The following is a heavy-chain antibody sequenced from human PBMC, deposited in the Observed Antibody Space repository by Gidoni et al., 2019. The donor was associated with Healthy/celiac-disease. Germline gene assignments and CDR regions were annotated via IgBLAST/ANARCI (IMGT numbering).Heavy chain of an antibody. D-gene: IGHD2-8*01. CDR2: ISWNSGSI. CDR3: AKDLSGCTNGVCTYYYGMDV. J-gene: IGHJ6*02. Sequence: EVQLVESGGGLVQPGRSLRLSCAASGFTFDDYAMNWVRQAPGKGLEWVSGISWNSGSIGYADSVKGRFTISRDNAKNSLYLQMNSLRAEDTALYYCAKDLSGCTNGVCTYYYGMDVWGQGTTVTVSS. V-gene: IGHV3-9*01. CDR1: GFTFDDYA.